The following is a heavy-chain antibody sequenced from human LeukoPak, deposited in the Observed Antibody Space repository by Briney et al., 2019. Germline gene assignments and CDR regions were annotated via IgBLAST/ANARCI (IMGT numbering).Heavy chain of an antibody. J-gene: IGHJ4*02. CDR1: GFTFGDYA. CDR3: TAYYDSSGTYHPGSY. Sequence: GGSLRLSCTASGFTFGDYAMSWFRQAPGKGLEWGGFIRSKAYGGTTEYAASVKGRFTISRDDSKSIAYLQMNSLKTEDTAVYYCTAYYDSSGTYHPGSYWGQGTLVTVSS. V-gene: IGHV3-49*03. CDR2: IRSKAYGGTT. D-gene: IGHD3-22*01.